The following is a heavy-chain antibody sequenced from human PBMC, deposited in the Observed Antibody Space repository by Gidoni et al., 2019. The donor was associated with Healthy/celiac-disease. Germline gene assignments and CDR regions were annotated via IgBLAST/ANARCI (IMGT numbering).Heavy chain of an antibody. CDR3: ARPVYCSGGSCYSDAFDI. V-gene: IGHV1-18*01. CDR1: GYTSTSYG. CDR2: ISAYNCNT. J-gene: IGHJ3*02. D-gene: IGHD2-15*01. Sequence: QVQLVQSGAEVKKPGASVKVSCKASGYTSTSYGISWVRQAPGQGLEWMGWISAYNCNTNYAPKLQGRVTMTTDTSTSTAYMELRSLRSDDTSVYYCARPVYCSGGSCYSDAFDIWGQGTMVTVSS.